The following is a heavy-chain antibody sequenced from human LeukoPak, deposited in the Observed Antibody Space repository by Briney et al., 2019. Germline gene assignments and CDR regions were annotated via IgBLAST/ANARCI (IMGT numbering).Heavy chain of an antibody. Sequence: GGSLRLSCAASGFTFSGYAMSWVRQAPGKGLEWVSAISGSGDSTYYADSVKGRFTISRDNSKNTLYLQMSSLRAEDTAEYYCPKRGGYITTWQRTDTLDYWGQGTLVTVSS. D-gene: IGHD3-16*01. CDR1: GFTFSGYA. V-gene: IGHV3-23*01. CDR2: ISGSGDST. CDR3: PKRGGYITTWQRTDTLDY. J-gene: IGHJ4*02.